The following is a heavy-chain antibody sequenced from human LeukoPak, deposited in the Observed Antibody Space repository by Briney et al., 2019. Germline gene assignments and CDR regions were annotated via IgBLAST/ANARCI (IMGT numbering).Heavy chain of an antibody. D-gene: IGHD6-19*01. CDR3: ARDSGIAVAGNLDY. V-gene: IGHV1-2*02. CDR1: GYTFTGYY. J-gene: IGHJ4*02. Sequence: ASVKVSCKASGYTFTGYYMHWVRQAPGQGLEWMGWINPNSGGTNYAQKFQGRVTMTRDTSISTAYMELSRPRSDDTAVYYCARDSGIAVAGNLDYWGQGTLVTVSS. CDR2: INPNSGGT.